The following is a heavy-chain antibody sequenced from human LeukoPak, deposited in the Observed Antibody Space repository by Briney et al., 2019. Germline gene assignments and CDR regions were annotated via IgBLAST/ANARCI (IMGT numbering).Heavy chain of an antibody. CDR3: ARDWSGNYYTNWFDP. D-gene: IGHD1-26*01. J-gene: IGHJ5*02. Sequence: TSETPSLTCTVSGGSISSYYWSWIRQPAGKGLEWIGRIYTSGSTNYNPSLKSRVTMSVDTSKNQFSLKLSSVTAADTAVYYCARDWSGNYYTNWFDPWGQGTLVTVSS. CDR1: GGSISSYY. V-gene: IGHV4-4*07. CDR2: IYTSGST.